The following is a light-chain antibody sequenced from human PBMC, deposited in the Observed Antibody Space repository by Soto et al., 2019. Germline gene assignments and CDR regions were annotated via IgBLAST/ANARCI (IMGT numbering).Light chain of an antibody. CDR1: QSVRSNC. Sequence: PGERATLSCRASQSVRSNCLAWYQHKPGQAPRLLIYGTSSRATDIPDRFTGSGSGKDFTLTISRLEPEDFAVYSCQQYGRPPQTFGQGTKVDIK. V-gene: IGKV3-20*01. J-gene: IGKJ1*01. CDR3: QQYGRPPQT. CDR2: GTS.